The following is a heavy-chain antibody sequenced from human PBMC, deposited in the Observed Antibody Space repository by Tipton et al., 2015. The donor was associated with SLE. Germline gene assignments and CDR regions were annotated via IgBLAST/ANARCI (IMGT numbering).Heavy chain of an antibody. CDR1: GFKFSSYA. V-gene: IGHV3-23*01. CDR3: AKDRRTLILIGPPFNY. CDR2: ISGSGSST. J-gene: IGHJ4*02. Sequence: SLRLSCAASGFKFSSYAMSWVRQAPGKGLEWVSGISGSGSSTYYADSVKGRFTISRDNSKNTLYLQMNSLRAEDTAVYYCAKDRRTLILIGPPFNYWGRGPLVTVSS. D-gene: IGHD3-9*01.